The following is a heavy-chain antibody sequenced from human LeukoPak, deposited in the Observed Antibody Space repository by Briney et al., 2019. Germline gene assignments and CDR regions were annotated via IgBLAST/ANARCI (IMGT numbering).Heavy chain of an antibody. D-gene: IGHD5-18*01. CDR1: GFTFSSYS. J-gene: IGHJ4*02. Sequence: PGGSLRLSCAASGFTFSSYSMNWVRQAPGKGLEWVSSISSSSSYIYYADSVKGRFTISRDNAKNSLYLQMNSLRAEDTAVYYCARTHKKGYSYGYPHYFDYWGQGTLVTVSS. V-gene: IGHV3-21*01. CDR2: ISSSSSYI. CDR3: ARTHKKGYSYGYPHYFDY.